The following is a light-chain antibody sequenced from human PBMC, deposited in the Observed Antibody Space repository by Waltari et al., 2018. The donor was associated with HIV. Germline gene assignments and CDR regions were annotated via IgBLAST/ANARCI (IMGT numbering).Light chain of an antibody. V-gene: IGKV3-15*01. J-gene: IGKJ1*01. CDR2: GAS. CDR3: LQYGSWPWT. CDR1: QSVGAS. Sequence: EVVMRQTPATLSLSPGERLTLSCRASQSVGASLAWYQQKPGQTPRLLVYGASARFTSVPARFSGSGSGTEFTLTVTSLQSEDFAFYYCLQYGSWPWTFGQGTKVEIK.